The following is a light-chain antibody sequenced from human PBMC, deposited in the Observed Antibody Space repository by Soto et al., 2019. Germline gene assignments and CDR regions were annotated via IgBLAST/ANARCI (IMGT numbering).Light chain of an antibody. V-gene: IGKV3-11*01. CDR3: QQRSNWPPIT. CDR2: DTS. Sequence: EIMLKHSPDTLSLSSGARATLSCIASQGVSTYLAWYQQKPGQAPRLLIFDTSNRATGIPARFSGSGSGTDFTLTISSLEPEDFAVYYCQQRSNWPPITFGQGTRLEIK. CDR1: QGVSTY. J-gene: IGKJ5*01.